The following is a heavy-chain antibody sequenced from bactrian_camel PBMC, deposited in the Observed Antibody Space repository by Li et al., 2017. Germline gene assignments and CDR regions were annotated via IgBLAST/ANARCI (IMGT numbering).Heavy chain of an antibody. CDR2: VDTDGST. Sequence: HVQLVESGGGSVQTGGSLRLACAASENVSKYYMAWFRQAPGKEREGVAMVDTDGSTTYSDSVKGRFTISRDNAKTTVYLQMNSLKPEDTALYYCVRDYGNYDWTLGSWGQGTQVTVS. CDR1: ENVSKYY. V-gene: IGHV3S53*01. J-gene: IGHJ4*01. CDR3: VRDYGNYDWTLGS. D-gene: IGHD4*01.